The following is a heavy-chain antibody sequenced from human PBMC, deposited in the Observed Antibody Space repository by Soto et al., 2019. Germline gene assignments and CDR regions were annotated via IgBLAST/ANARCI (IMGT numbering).Heavy chain of an antibody. Sequence: PSETLSLTCTVSGASFTDGSLFWGWIRQSPGEGVGWIASTYIGGMPYYNTSPRSSVPIYVDTSKSQFYLRLNSVTAADTALYYCDTAPDTFSPAGYSVHWLDPPGHGPLVTVS. CDR1: GASFTDGSLF. J-gene: IGHJ5*02. CDR3: DTAPDTFSPAGYSVHWLDP. V-gene: IGHV4-39*01. D-gene: IGHD3-9*01. CDR2: TYIGGMP.